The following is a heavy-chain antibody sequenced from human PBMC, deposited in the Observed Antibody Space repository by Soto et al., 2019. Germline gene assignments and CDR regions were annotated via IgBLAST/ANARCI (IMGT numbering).Heavy chain of an antibody. Sequence: QVQLVQSGAEGKKPGASVKVSCKASGYTFTSYYMHWVRQAPGQGLEWMGIINPSGGSTSYAQKFQGRVTMTRDTSTSTVYLELSGLRSEDTAVYYCAREKGAVAVPGPYFDYWGQGTLVTVSS. J-gene: IGHJ4*02. V-gene: IGHV1-46*01. CDR2: INPSGGST. CDR1: GYTFTSYY. CDR3: AREKGAVAVPGPYFDY. D-gene: IGHD6-19*01.